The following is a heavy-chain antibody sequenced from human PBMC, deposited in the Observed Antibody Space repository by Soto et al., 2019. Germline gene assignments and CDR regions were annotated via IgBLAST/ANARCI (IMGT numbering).Heavy chain of an antibody. CDR2: IIPIFGTA. V-gene: IGHV1-69*13. CDR3: ARTGSRFYLEYYFDY. J-gene: IGHJ4*02. CDR1: GGTFSSYA. Sequence: GASVKVSCKASGGTFSSYAISWVLQAPGQGLEWMGGIIPIFGTANYAQKFQGRVTITADESTSTAYMELSSLRSEDTAVYYCARTGSRFYLEYYFDYWGQGTLVTAPQ. D-gene: IGHD3-3*01.